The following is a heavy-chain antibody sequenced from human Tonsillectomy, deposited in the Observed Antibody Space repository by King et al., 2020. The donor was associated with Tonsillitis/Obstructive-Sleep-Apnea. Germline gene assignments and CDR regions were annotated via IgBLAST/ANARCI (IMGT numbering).Heavy chain of an antibody. J-gene: IGHJ6*02. CDR1: GGSISSGGYY. Sequence: VQLQESGPGLVKPSQTLSLTCTVSGGSISSGGYYWGWIRQHPGKGLEWIGYIYYNGSTYYNPSLKSRVTISVDTSKNQFSLKLSSVTAADTAVYYCERDAKDYDSSGLDVWGRGTTVTVSS. D-gene: IGHD3-22*01. V-gene: IGHV4-31*03. CDR2: IYYNGST. CDR3: ERDAKDYDSSGLDV.